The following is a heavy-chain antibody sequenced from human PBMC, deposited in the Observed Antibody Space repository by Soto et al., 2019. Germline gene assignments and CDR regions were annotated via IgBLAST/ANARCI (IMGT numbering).Heavy chain of an antibody. CDR1: GYTFTSYY. Sequence: ASVKVSCKASGYTFTSYYMHWVRQAPGQGLEWMGIINPSGGSTSYAQKFQGRVTMTRDTSTSTVYMELSSLRSEDTAVYYCARDRIEYYDFWSGYYTTPNGDAFDIWGQGTMVTVSS. CDR2: INPSGGST. J-gene: IGHJ3*02. V-gene: IGHV1-46*01. CDR3: ARDRIEYYDFWSGYYTTPNGDAFDI. D-gene: IGHD3-3*01.